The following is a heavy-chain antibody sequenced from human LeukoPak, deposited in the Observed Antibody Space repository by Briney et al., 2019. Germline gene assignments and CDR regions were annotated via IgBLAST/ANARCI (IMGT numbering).Heavy chain of an antibody. CDR3: ARTAAVHGPLIRFDP. CDR2: IYYSGST. Sequence: SETLSLTCTVSGGSISSSSYYWGWIRQPPGKGLEWIGSIYYSGSTYYNPSLKSRVTISVDTSKNQFSLKLSSVTAADTAVYYCARTAAVHGPLIRFDPWGQGTLVTVSS. J-gene: IGHJ5*02. V-gene: IGHV4-39*07. CDR1: GGSISSSSYY. D-gene: IGHD3-16*01.